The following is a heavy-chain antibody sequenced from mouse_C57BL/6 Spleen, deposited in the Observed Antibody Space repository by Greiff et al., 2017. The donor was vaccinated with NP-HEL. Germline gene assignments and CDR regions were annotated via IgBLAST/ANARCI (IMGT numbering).Heavy chain of an antibody. J-gene: IGHJ1*03. V-gene: IGHV1-69*01. CDR2: IDPSDSYT. Sequence: QVQLQQPGAELVMPGASVKLSCKASGYTFTSYWMHWVKQRPGQGLEWIGEIDPSDSYTNYNQKFKGKSTLTVDKSSSTAYMQLSSLTSEDSAVYYCARGGLSPTVWYFDVWGTGTTVTVSS. D-gene: IGHD2-10*01. CDR1: GYTFTSYW. CDR3: ARGGLSPTVWYFDV.